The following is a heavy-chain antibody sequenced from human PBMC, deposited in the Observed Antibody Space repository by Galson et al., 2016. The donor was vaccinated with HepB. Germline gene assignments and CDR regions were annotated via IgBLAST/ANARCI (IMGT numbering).Heavy chain of an antibody. D-gene: IGHD3-22*01. J-gene: IGHJ6*01. V-gene: IGHV3-9*01. CDR2: IFWNSGGV. Sequence: SLRLSCAVSGFSFHDHAMHWIRQTPGKGLEWVSGIFWNSGGVGYADSVKGQFTISRDNTNVYLQMTSLRREDTALYYCGKDLLPGGLGVWGQGTTVTVSS. CDR1: GFSFHDHA. CDR3: GKDLLPGGLGV.